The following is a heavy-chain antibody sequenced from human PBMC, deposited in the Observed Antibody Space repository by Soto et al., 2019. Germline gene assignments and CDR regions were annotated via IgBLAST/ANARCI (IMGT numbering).Heavy chain of an antibody. CDR3: ARCSLVVVPAPGFDP. Sequence: SETLSLTCTVSGGSISSGDYYWSWIRHPPGKGLEWIGYIYYSGTTYYNPSLKSRVTISVDTSKNQFSLKLSSVSAADTALYYCARCSLVVVPAPGFDPWGRGTLVTVSS. V-gene: IGHV4-30-4*01. CDR1: GGSISSGDYY. D-gene: IGHD2-2*01. CDR2: IYYSGTT. J-gene: IGHJ5*02.